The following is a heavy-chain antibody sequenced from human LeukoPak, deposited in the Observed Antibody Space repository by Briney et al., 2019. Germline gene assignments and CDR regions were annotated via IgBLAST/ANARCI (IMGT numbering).Heavy chain of an antibody. V-gene: IGHV1-69*13. CDR3: ARVTHTELSTWFDP. Sequence: SVKVSCKASGGTFSSYAISWVRQAPGQGLEWMGGIIPIFGSANYAQKFQGRVTITADESTSTAYMELSSLRSEDTALYYCARVTHTELSTWFDPWGQGTLVTVSS. D-gene: IGHD1-7*01. J-gene: IGHJ5*02. CDR2: IIPIFGSA. CDR1: GGTFSSYA.